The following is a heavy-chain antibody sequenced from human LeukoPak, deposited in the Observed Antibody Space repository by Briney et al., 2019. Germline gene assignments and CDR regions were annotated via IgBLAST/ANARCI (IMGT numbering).Heavy chain of an antibody. J-gene: IGHJ4*02. CDR2: ISGSGGGT. Sequence: PGGSLRLSCAVSGITLSNYGMSWVRQAPGRGLEWVAGISGSGGGTNYADSVEGRFTISRDNPKNTLYLQMNSLRAEDTAVYFCAKRGVVIRVILVGFHKEAYYFDSWGQGALVAVSS. D-gene: IGHD3-22*01. V-gene: IGHV3-23*01. CDR1: GITLSNYG. CDR3: AKRGVVIRVILVGFHKEAYYFDS.